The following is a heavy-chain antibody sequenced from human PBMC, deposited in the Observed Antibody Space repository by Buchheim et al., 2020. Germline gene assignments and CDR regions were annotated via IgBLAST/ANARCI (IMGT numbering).Heavy chain of an antibody. V-gene: IGHV3-23*01. Sequence: EVQLLESGGGLVQPGGSLRLSCAASGFTFSSYAMSWVRQAPGKGLEWVSAISGSGGRTYYADSVKGRFTISRDNSKRTLYLQMNSLRAEDTAVYYCAKDNSLSSSWPYYYYGTDVWGQGTT. CDR2: ISGSGGRT. CDR1: GFTFSSYA. CDR3: AKDNSLSSSWPYYYYGTDV. D-gene: IGHD6-13*01. J-gene: IGHJ6*02.